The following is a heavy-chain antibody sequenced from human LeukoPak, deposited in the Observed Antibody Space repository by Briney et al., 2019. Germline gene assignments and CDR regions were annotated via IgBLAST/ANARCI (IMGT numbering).Heavy chain of an antibody. CDR1: GYTFTSYG. V-gene: IGHV1-69*06. D-gene: IGHD3-10*01. Sequence: SVKVSCKASGYTFTSYGISWVRQAPGQGLEWMGGIIPIFGTANYAQKFQGRVTITADKSTSTAYMELSSLRSEDTAVYYCARGPMVRGVIITYDYWGQGTLVTVSS. CDR2: IIPIFGTA. J-gene: IGHJ4*02. CDR3: ARGPMVRGVIITYDY.